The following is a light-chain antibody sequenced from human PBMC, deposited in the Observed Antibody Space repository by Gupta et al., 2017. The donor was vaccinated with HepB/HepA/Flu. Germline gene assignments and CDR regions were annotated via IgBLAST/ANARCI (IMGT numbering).Light chain of an antibody. V-gene: IGLV2-23*02. J-gene: IGLJ1*01. CDR3: CSYAGRGSYV. CDR1: SSDVGSYNL. CDR2: EVS. Sequence: QSALTQPASVSGSPGQSIPLSCTGTSSDVGSYNLVSWYQQHPGKVPKLMIYEVSKWPSGVSSRFSGSKSGNTASLTISGLQAEDEADYYCCSYAGRGSYVFGTGTKVTVL.